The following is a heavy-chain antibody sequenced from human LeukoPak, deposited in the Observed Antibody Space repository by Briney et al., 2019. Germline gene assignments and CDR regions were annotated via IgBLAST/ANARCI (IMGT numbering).Heavy chain of an antibody. CDR1: GYTFTSYY. Sequence: ASVKVSCKASGYTFTSYYMHWVRQAPGQGLEWMGIINPSCGSTSYAQKFQGRVTMTRDTSTGTVYMELSSLRSEDTAVYYCARVSSDCSSTSCYVYDAFDIWGQGTMVTVSS. CDR3: ARVSSDCSSTSCYVYDAFDI. J-gene: IGHJ3*02. CDR2: INPSCGST. V-gene: IGHV1-46*01. D-gene: IGHD2-2*01.